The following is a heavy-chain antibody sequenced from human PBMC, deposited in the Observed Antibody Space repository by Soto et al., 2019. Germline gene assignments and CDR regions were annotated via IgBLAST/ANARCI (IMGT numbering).Heavy chain of an antibody. CDR1: GFTFSSYG. Sequence: PGGSLRLSCAASGFTFSSYGMHWVRQAPGKGLEWVAVIWYDGSNKYYADSVKGRFTISRDNSKNTLYLQMNSLRAEDTAVYYCAISSRRHVLVYRVPATLVTVSS. D-gene: IGHD3-16*01. CDR2: IWYDGSNK. CDR3: AISSRRHVLVY. J-gene: IGHJ4*02. V-gene: IGHV3-33*01.